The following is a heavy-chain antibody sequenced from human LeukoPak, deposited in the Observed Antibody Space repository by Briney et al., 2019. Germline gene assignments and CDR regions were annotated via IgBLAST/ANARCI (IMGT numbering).Heavy chain of an antibody. J-gene: IGHJ4*02. CDR2: ISGDNGNT. CDR1: GYSFTTYG. D-gene: IGHD6-13*01. CDR3: ARGGSSSWSSNDY. Sequence: ASVKVSCKASGYSFTTYGIAWVRQAPGQGLEWMGWISGDNGNTNYAQRVQGRVTMTTDTYTRTAYMELRSLRSDDTAVYYCARGGSSSWSSNDYWGQGTLVTVSS. V-gene: IGHV1-18*01.